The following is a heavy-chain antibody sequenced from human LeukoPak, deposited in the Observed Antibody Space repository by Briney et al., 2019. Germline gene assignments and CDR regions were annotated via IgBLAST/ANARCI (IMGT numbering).Heavy chain of an antibody. CDR3: AKDQRWESPHYLDS. CDR1: GFNFRNFW. Sequence: GGSLRLSCVASGFNFRNFWLSWVRQAPGKGLEWVSVIYSGGSTYYADSVRGRFTISRDNSKSTLYVQMNSLRDEDTAVYYCAKDQRWESPHYLDSWGQGTLVTVSS. V-gene: IGHV3-23*03. J-gene: IGHJ4*02. D-gene: IGHD1-26*01. CDR2: IYSGGST.